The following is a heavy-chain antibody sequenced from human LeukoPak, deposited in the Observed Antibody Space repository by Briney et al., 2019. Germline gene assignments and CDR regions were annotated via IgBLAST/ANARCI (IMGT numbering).Heavy chain of an antibody. V-gene: IGHV1-2*02. Sequence: ASVKVSCKASGYTFTGYYMHWVRQAPGQGLEWMGWMNPNSGGTNYAQKFQGRVTMTMDTSISTAYMELSRLRSDDTAVYYCARDRGVLRGYYYYYYMDVWGKGTTVTVSS. CDR2: MNPNSGGT. J-gene: IGHJ6*03. CDR3: ARDRGVLRGYYYYYYMDV. CDR1: GYTFTGYY. D-gene: IGHD3-10*01.